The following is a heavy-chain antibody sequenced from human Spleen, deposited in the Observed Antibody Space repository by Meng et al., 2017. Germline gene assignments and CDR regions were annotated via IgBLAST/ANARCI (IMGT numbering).Heavy chain of an antibody. Sequence: QVQPVQSGPEVKKPGASVKVSCKASDYTFTGYGVSWVRQAPGQGLEWMAWLGAHDGDTSHAPKFQGRVTVSADRPTATAYMELRSLRSDDTAVYYCARLYCSGGSCYFDYWGQGTLVTVSS. CDR1: DYTFTGYG. V-gene: IGHV1-18*01. CDR2: LGAHDGDT. D-gene: IGHD2-15*01. CDR3: ARLYCSGGSCYFDY. J-gene: IGHJ4*02.